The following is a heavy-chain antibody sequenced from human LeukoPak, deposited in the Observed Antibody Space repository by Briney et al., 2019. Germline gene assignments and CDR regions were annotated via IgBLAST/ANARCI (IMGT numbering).Heavy chain of an antibody. D-gene: IGHD2-15*01. J-gene: IGHJ4*02. CDR3: ARAPVTSCRGAFCYPFDY. CDR2: ISGSGSGGST. Sequence: GGSLRLSCAASGFTFSSYAMSWVRQAPGKGLEWVSAISGSGSGGSTYYADSVRGRFTISRDNSKNTLYLQMNRLRVEDAAVYYCARAPVTSCRGAFCYPFDYWGQGTLVTVSS. V-gene: IGHV3-23*01. CDR1: GFTFSSYA.